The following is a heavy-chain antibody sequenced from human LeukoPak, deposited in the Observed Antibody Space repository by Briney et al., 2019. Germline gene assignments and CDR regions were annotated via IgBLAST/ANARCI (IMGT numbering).Heavy chain of an antibody. CDR2: IIPIFGTA. V-gene: IGHV1-69*13. D-gene: IGHD6-13*01. CDR1: GGTFSSYA. J-gene: IGHJ4*02. CDR3: ARAGIASSPLCYFDY. Sequence: SVKVSCTASGGTFSSYAISWVRQAPGQGLEWMGGIIPIFGTANYAQKFQGRVTITADESTSTAYMELSSLRSEDTAVYYCARAGIASSPLCYFDYWGQGTLVTVSS.